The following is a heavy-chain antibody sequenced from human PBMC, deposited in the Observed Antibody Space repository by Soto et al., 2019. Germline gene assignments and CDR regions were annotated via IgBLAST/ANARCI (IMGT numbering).Heavy chain of an antibody. V-gene: IGHV5-10-1*01. CDR1: GYSFTSGG. J-gene: IGHJ6*02. CDR3: AREQWLVRYYYYGMDV. CDR2: IDPSDSYT. D-gene: IGHD6-19*01. Sequence: PGESLKISCKGSGYSFTSGGISWVRQMPGKGLEWMGRIDPSDSYTNYSPSFQGHVTISADKSISTAYLQWSSLKASDTAMYYCAREQWLVRYYYYGMDVWGQGTTVTVSS.